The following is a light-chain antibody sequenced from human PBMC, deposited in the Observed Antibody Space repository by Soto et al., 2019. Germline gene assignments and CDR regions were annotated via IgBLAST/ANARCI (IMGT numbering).Light chain of an antibody. V-gene: IGKV4-1*01. Sequence: DIVMTQSPDSLAVSLGERATINCKSSQSVLSRSNNNNYLAWYQRRPGQPPKPLIYWASTRRPGVPDRFSGSGSGTDFTITISSLQADDVAVYYCQQFYSTPYTFGQGTKLEIK. CDR3: QQFYSTPYT. J-gene: IGKJ2*01. CDR2: WAS. CDR1: QSVLSRSNNNNY.